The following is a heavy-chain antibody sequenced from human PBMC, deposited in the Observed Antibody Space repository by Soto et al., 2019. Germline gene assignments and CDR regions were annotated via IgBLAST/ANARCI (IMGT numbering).Heavy chain of an antibody. D-gene: IGHD3-16*02. Sequence: QITLKESGPTLVEPTQTLTLTCTFSGFSLTTRQVGVGWIRQPPGQALEWLAVIYWDNDKRYSPSLERRLTITKDTSKNQVVLTMTSMDPMDTATYYCAHLMITYGGVIADDAFDVWGQGTMVTVSS. V-gene: IGHV2-5*02. CDR3: AHLMITYGGVIADDAFDV. J-gene: IGHJ3*01. CDR2: IYWDNDK. CDR1: GFSLTTRQVG.